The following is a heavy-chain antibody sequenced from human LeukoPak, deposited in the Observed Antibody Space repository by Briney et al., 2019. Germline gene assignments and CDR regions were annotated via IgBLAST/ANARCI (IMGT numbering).Heavy chain of an antibody. J-gene: IGHJ4*02. CDR2: IGGSGGST. V-gene: IGHV3-23*01. CDR1: GFTFSNAW. CDR3: AKEADYGEINY. D-gene: IGHD4-17*01. Sequence: GGSLRLSCAASGFTFSNAWMSWVRQAPGKGLEWVSAIGGSGGSTYYADSVKGRFTISRDNSKNTLYLQMNSLRAEDTAVYYCAKEADYGEINYWGQGTLVTVSS.